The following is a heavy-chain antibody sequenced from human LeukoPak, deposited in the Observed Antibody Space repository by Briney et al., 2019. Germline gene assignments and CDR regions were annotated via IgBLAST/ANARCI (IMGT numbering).Heavy chain of an antibody. D-gene: IGHD3-22*01. J-gene: IGHJ4*02. CDR3: AGAPRRITMIVGGY. Sequence: SETLSLTWTVSGGSISSSSYYWGWIRQPPGKGLEWIGSIYYSGSTYYNPSLKSRVTISVDTSKNQFSLKLSSVTAADTAVYYCAGAPRRITMIVGGYWGQGTLVTVSS. CDR1: GGSISSSSYY. CDR2: IYYSGST. V-gene: IGHV4-39*07.